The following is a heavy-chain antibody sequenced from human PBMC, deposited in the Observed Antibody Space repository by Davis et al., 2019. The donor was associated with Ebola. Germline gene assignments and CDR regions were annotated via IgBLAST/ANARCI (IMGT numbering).Heavy chain of an antibody. CDR3: ARTSIVGTTTTASDI. J-gene: IGHJ3*02. CDR1: GYTFQNSA. CDR2: ISAYNGNT. V-gene: IGHV1-18*01. D-gene: IGHD1-26*01. Sequence: ASVKVSCKASGYTFQNSAISWVRQAPGQGLEWMGWISAYNGNTAYAQILQGRVTMTTDTSTGTAYMELRSLRSDDTAVYFCARTSIVGTTTTASDIWGEGTMVTVSS.